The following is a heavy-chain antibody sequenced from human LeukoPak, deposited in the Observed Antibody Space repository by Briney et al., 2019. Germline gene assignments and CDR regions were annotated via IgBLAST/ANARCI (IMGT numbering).Heavy chain of an antibody. CDR1: GFTFSSYA. D-gene: IGHD1-26*01. V-gene: IGHV3-23*01. CDR3: AKVVGATARGYFDY. J-gene: IGHJ4*02. Sequence: GGSLRLSCAASGFTFSSYAMSWVRQAPGKGLEWVSTISSSGGSTYYADSVKGRFTISRDNSKNTLYLQMNSLRAEDTAVYYCAKVVGATARGYFDYWGQGTLVTVSS. CDR2: ISSSGGST.